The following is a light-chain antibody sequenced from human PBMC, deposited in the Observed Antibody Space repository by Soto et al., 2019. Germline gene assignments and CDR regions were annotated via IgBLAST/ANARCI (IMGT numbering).Light chain of an antibody. CDR2: GAS. J-gene: IGKJ3*01. CDR3: QKYDSVPFT. V-gene: IGKV1-27*01. Sequence: DIQMTQSPSSLSASVRDRVTITCRASQVISNYLAWYQQKPGKVPELLIYGASTLQSGVPYRFSGSGSGTDFTLTISSLQPEDVATYYCQKYDSVPFTVGPGTKVDLK. CDR1: QVISNY.